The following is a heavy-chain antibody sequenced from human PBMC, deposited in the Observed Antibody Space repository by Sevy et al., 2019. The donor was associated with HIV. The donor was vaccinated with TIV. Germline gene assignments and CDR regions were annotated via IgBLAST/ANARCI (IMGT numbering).Heavy chain of an antibody. CDR2: MSFDRSNE. J-gene: IGHJ4*02. D-gene: IGHD1-26*01. V-gene: IGHV3-30*03. CDR3: ARDGEQLPQDYFDS. CDR1: GFRFSDHG. Sequence: GGSLRLSCAASGFRFSDHGMHWLRQAPGKGLEWVAAMSFDRSNEHYADSVRGRFSLSRDNSKATLFLQMNNLRLEDTAVYFCARDGEQLPQDYFDSWGQGTLVTVSS.